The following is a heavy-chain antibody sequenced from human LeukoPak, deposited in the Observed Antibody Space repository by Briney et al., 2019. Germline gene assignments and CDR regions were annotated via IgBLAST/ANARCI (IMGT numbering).Heavy chain of an antibody. CDR3: ARQPLIAVAGFDY. D-gene: IGHD6-19*01. J-gene: IGHJ4*02. CDR2: IYYSGST. Sequence: PSETLSLTCTVSGGSISSYYWSWIRQPPGKGLEWIGYIYYSGSTNYNPSLKSRVAISVDTSKNQFSLKLSSVTAADTAVYYCARQPLIAVAGFDYWGQGTLVTVSS. V-gene: IGHV4-59*08. CDR1: GGSISSYY.